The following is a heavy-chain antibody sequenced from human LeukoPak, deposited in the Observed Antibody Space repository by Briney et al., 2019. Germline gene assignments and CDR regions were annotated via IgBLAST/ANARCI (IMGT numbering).Heavy chain of an antibody. Sequence: GRSLRLSCAASGFTFSSYGMYWVRQAPGKGLEWVAVISYDGGKIYYAESVKGRFIISRDKSENTLYLQMNSLRSEDTAVDYCARDRIQLWLLGGYYGMDVWGQGTTVTVSS. J-gene: IGHJ6*02. D-gene: IGHD5-18*01. CDR1: GFTFSSYG. V-gene: IGHV3-30*03. CDR2: ISYDGGKI. CDR3: ARDRIQLWLLGGYYGMDV.